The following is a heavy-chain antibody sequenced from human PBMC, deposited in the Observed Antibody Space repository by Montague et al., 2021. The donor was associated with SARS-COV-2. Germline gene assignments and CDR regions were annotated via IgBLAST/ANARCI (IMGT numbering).Heavy chain of an antibody. D-gene: IGHD3-9*01. CDR2: ISSSGSII. J-gene: IGHJ4*02. V-gene: IGHV3-48*03. Sequence: SRRISCAASGFTFSSYEMNWVRQAPGKGLEWVSYISSSGSIIYYADSVKGRFTISRDNAKNSLYLQMNSLRAEDTAVYYCARGNFDWLLLPDGYFDHWGQGTLVTVSS. CDR3: ARGNFDWLLLPDGYFDH. CDR1: GFTFSSYE.